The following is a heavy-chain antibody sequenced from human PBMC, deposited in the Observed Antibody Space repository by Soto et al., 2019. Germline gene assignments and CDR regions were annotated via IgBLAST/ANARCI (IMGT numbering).Heavy chain of an antibody. Sequence: QVQLQESGPGLVRPSQTLSLTCTASAGSISTINYYWSWIRQHPEKGLEWIGYISYSGSTFYHSSLKSRVTISLDTSKKQFSLTLTSVTAADTAVYYCARSAQWDGFDPWGQGTMVTVSS. CDR3: ARSAQWDGFDP. D-gene: IGHD2-8*01. V-gene: IGHV4-31*03. CDR1: AGSISTINYY. J-gene: IGHJ3*01. CDR2: ISYSGST.